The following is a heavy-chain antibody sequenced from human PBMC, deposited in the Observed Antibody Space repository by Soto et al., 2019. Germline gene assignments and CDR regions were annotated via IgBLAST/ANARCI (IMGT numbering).Heavy chain of an antibody. CDR3: ALIKDFSRTDCYLASFVP. CDR1: GLSLSNGRLG. Sequence: SGPPLVNPTETLTLTCTVSGLSLSNGRLGVSWIRQPPGKALEWLAHIFSNDDKSYSTSLRSRLTISKDTSRSQVVLTMTNMDPMDSATYYCALIKDFSRTDCYLASFVPLGQGTLGTVSP. V-gene: IGHV2-26*01. J-gene: IGHJ5*02. CDR2: IFSNDDK. D-gene: IGHD2-2*01.